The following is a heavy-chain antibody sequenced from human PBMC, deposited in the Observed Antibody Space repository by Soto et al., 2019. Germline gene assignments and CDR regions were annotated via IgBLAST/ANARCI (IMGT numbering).Heavy chain of an antibody. Sequence: ASVKVSCKASGYTFTSYYMHWVRQAPGQGLEWMGIINPSGGSTSYAQKFQGRVTMTRDTSTSTVYMELSSLRSEDTAVYYCARDSGLRIAARRIEFYWFDPWGQGTLVTVSS. V-gene: IGHV1-46*01. J-gene: IGHJ5*02. D-gene: IGHD6-6*01. CDR1: GYTFTSYY. CDR3: ARDSGLRIAARRIEFYWFDP. CDR2: INPSGGST.